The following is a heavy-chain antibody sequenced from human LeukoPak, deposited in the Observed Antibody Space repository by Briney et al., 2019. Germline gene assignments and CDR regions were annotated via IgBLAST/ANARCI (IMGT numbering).Heavy chain of an antibody. V-gene: IGHV1-2*04. D-gene: IGHD2-15*01. CDR3: ARDRCSGCSCYSFDY. CDR2: INPNSGGT. J-gene: IGHJ4*02. Sequence: EASVKVSCEASGYTFTGYYMHWVRQAPGQGLEWMGWINPNSGGTNYAQKFQGWVTMTRDTSISTAYMELSRLRSDDTAVYYCARDRCSGCSCYSFDYWGQGTLVTVSS. CDR1: GYTFTGYY.